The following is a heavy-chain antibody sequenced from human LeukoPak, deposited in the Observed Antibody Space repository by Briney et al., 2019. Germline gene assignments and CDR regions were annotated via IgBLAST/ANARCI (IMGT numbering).Heavy chain of an antibody. CDR3: ARHSGSYSGFDY. CDR2: IYYSGSI. CDR1: GGSISSYY. Sequence: KPSETLSLTCTVSGGSISSYYWSWIRQPPGKGLEWIGYIYYSGSINYNPSLKSRVTISVDTSKNQFSLKLRSVTAADTAVYYCARHSGSYSGFDYWGQGTLVTVSS. V-gene: IGHV4-59*08. J-gene: IGHJ4*02. D-gene: IGHD1-26*01.